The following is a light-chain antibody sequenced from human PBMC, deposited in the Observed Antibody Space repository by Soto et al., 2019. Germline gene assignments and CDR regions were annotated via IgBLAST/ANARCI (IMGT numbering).Light chain of an antibody. CDR3: SSYTSNITPYV. CDR2: HVT. J-gene: IGLJ1*01. CDR1: SSDVGGYNF. Sequence: QSVPTQPASMSGSPGHSITIPCTGTSSDVGGYNFVSWYQQHPGKAPKLMIYHVTNRPSGVSSRFSGSKSGNTASLTISGLQAEDEADYYCSSYTSNITPYVFGTGTKVTVL. V-gene: IGLV2-14*01.